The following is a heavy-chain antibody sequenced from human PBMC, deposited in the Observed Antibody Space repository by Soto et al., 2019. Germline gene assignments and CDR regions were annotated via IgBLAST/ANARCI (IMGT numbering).Heavy chain of an antibody. J-gene: IGHJ6*02. Sequence: VQLLESGGALVQPGGSLRLSCAASGFTFSSYAMYWVRQAPGKGLEWVSTISNSGDTYYADSVEGRFTISRDNSKNTVYLQMNSLRAEDTAVYYCVKPKFRGVVVNVWGQGTTVTVS. D-gene: IGHD3-10*01. CDR3: VKPKFRGVVVNV. V-gene: IGHV3-23*01. CDR1: GFTFSSYA. CDR2: ISNSGDT.